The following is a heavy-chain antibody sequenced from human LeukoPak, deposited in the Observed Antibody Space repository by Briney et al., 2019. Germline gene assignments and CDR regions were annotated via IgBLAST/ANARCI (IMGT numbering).Heavy chain of an antibody. CDR2: INPNSAGT. Sequence: ASVKVSCKASGYTFTGYYMHWVRQAPGQGLEWMGWINPNSAGTNYAQKFQGRVTMTRDTSISTAYMELSSLRSEDTAVYYCARDPTYYYDSSGSTNAFDIWGQGTMVTVSS. J-gene: IGHJ3*02. CDR3: ARDPTYYYDSSGSTNAFDI. CDR1: GYTFTGYY. D-gene: IGHD3-22*01. V-gene: IGHV1-2*02.